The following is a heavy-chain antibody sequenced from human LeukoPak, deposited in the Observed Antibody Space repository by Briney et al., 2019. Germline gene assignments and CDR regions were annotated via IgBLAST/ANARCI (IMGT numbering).Heavy chain of an antibody. J-gene: IGHJ3*02. D-gene: IGHD2-2*01. CDR3: ARGVGYCSTTTCWRHAFDI. CDR2: IIPIFGTV. V-gene: IGHV1-69*01. Sequence: AASVNVSCKASGGTFRNYAIGWVRQAPRQRLEWMGGIIPIFGTVDYAQKFQGRVTITADESTSTAYTELGSLRSEDTAVYYCARGVGYCSTTTCWRHAFDIWGQGTMVTVSS. CDR1: GGTFRNYA.